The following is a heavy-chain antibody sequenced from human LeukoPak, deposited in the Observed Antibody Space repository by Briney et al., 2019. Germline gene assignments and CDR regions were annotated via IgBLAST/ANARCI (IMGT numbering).Heavy chain of an antibody. CDR2: ISAYNGNT. D-gene: IGHD3-10*01. V-gene: IGHV1-18*01. CDR1: GYTFTSYG. J-gene: IGHJ6*02. CDR3: ARERIYFGSGRDLTDARLFYYYGMDV. Sequence: ASVKVSCKASGYTFTSYGISWVRQAPGQGLEWMGWISAYNGNTNYAQKLQGRVTMTTDTSTSTAYMELRSLRAEDTAVYYCARERIYFGSGRDLTDARLFYYYGMDVWGQGTTVTVSS.